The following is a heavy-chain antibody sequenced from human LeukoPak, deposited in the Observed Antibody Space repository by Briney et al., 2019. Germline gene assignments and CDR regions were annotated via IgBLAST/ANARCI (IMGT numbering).Heavy chain of an antibody. CDR1: GYSLGGYY. V-gene: IGHV1-69*05. Sequence: ASVKVSCKAAGYSLGGYYIHWVRQAPGQGLEWMGGIIPIFGTANYAQKFQGRVTITTDESTSTAYMELSSLRSEDTAVYYCARDYYDSSGYYSASYAFDIWGQGTMVTVSS. J-gene: IGHJ3*02. CDR2: IIPIFGTA. CDR3: ARDYYDSSGYYSASYAFDI. D-gene: IGHD3-22*01.